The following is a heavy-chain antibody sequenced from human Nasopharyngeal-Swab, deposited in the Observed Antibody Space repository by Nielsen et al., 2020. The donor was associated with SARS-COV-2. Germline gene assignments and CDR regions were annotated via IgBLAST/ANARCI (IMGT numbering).Heavy chain of an antibody. CDR2: ISSSGSTI. J-gene: IGHJ6*03. CDR1: GFTFSSYE. Sequence: GGSLRLSCAASGFTFSSYEMNWVRQAPGKGLEWVSYISSSGSTIYYADSVKGRFTISRDNSKNTLYLQMNSLRAEDAAAYYCAKDSVTGTTWGYYMDVWGKGTTVTVSS. D-gene: IGHD1-7*01. CDR3: AKDSVTGTTWGYYMDV. V-gene: IGHV3-48*03.